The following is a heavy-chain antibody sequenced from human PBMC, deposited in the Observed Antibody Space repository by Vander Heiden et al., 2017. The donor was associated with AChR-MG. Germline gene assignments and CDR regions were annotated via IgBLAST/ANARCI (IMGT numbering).Heavy chain of an antibody. CDR1: GFTFSSYA. D-gene: IGHD6-19*01. CDR3: AKSTYGRIAVAGTDDY. CDR2: ISGSGGST. J-gene: IGHJ4*02. V-gene: IGHV3-23*01. Sequence: EVQLLESGGGLVQPGGSLRLSYAASGFTFSSYAMSWVRQAPGKGLEWVSAISGSGGSTYYADSVKGRFTISRDNSKNTLYLQMNSLRAEDTAVYYCAKSTYGRIAVAGTDDYWGQGTLVTVSS.